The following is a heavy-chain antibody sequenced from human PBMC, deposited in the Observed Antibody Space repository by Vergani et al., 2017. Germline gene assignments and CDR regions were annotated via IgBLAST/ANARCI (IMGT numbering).Heavy chain of an antibody. CDR1: GGTFSSYA. Sequence: QVQLVQSGAEVKKPGSSVKVSCKASGGTFSSYAISWVRQAPGQGLEWMGRIIPILGTANYAQKFQGRVTITADESTSTAYMELSSLRSEDTAVYYCARTRRLRQAGYPGAWFDPWGQGTLVTVSS. CDR2: IIPILGTA. J-gene: IGHJ5*02. CDR3: ARTRRLRQAGYPGAWFDP. V-gene: IGHV1-69*11. D-gene: IGHD3-3*01.